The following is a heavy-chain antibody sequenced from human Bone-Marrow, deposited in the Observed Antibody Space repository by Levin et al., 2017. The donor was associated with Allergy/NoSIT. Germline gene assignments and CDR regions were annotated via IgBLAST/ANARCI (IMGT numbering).Heavy chain of an antibody. Sequence: GESLKISCAASGFTFSSFGFHWVRQAPGKGLEWVAVIWYDGSQKYYVDSVKGRFTISRDNSKNTLYLEMNSLRAEDTAVYYCARDFSGVTAADWGQGTLVTVSS. CDR2: IWYDGSQK. CDR3: ARDFSGVTAAD. J-gene: IGHJ4*02. V-gene: IGHV3-33*01. D-gene: IGHD2-2*01. CDR1: GFTFSSFG.